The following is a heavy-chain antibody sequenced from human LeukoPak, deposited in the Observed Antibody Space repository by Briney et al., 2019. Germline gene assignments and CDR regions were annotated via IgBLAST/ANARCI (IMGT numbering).Heavy chain of an antibody. CDR3: ARHEYRLLYTYYYYYMDV. Sequence: KPSETLSLTCTVSGYSISSGHYWGWIRQPPGKGLEWIGSMYHSGSTYYNPSLKSRVTISVDTSKNQFSLKLSSVTAADTAVYYCARHEYRLLYTYYYYYMDVWGKGTTVTISS. D-gene: IGHD3-16*01. CDR1: GYSISSGHY. V-gene: IGHV4-38-2*02. CDR2: MYHSGST. J-gene: IGHJ6*03.